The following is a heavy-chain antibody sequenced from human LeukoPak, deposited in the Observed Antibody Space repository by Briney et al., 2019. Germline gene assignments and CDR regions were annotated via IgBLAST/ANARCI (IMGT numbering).Heavy chain of an antibody. CDR3: AREEEAGFNDY. CDR1: GGTFSSYA. CDR2: IIPIFGTA. J-gene: IGHJ4*02. D-gene: IGHD5-24*01. V-gene: IGHV1-69*06. Sequence: SVKVSCKASGGTFSSYAISWVRQAPGQGLEWMGRIIPIFGTANYAQKFQGRVTITADKSTSTAYMELSNLRSEDTAVYYCAREEEAGFNDYWGQGTLVTVSS.